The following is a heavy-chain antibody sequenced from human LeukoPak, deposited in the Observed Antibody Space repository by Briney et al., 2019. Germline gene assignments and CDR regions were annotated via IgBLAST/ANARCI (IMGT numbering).Heavy chain of an antibody. D-gene: IGHD1-26*01. Sequence: ASVKVSCKASGYTFTRYGISWVRQAPGQGLEWMGWISAYNGNTNYAQKLQGRVTMTTDTSTSTAYMELRSLRSDDTAVYYCARDLPVVGATRSAFDYWGQGTLVTVSS. CDR3: ARDLPVVGATRSAFDY. CDR2: ISAYNGNT. J-gene: IGHJ4*02. V-gene: IGHV1-18*01. CDR1: GYTFTRYG.